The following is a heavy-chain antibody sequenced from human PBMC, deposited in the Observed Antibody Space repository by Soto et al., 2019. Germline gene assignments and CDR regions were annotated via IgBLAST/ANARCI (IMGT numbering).Heavy chain of an antibody. Sequence: EVQLLESGGGLVQPGESLRLSCAASGFTFSSYAMSWVRQAPGKGLEWVSGISGSDDSTYYADSVTGRFTIPRDNSKITLYLQMNSLRAEDTAVYYCAKRSSSSTFDYWGQGTLVTVSS. J-gene: IGHJ4*02. CDR1: GFTFSSYA. V-gene: IGHV3-23*01. CDR2: ISGSDDST. D-gene: IGHD6-6*01. CDR3: AKRSSSSTFDY.